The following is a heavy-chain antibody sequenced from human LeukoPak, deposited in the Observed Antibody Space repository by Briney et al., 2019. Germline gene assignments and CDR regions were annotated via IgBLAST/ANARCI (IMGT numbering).Heavy chain of an antibody. V-gene: IGHV3-23*01. J-gene: IGHJ5*02. Sequence: GGSLRLSCAASGFTFSSYAMSWVRQAPGKGLEWVSAISGSGGSTYYADSVKGRFTISRDNSKNTLYLQMNSLRAEDTAVYYCASSSWLNNWFDPWGQGTLVTVSS. CDR2: ISGSGGST. CDR1: GFTFSSYA. CDR3: ASSSWLNNWFDP. D-gene: IGHD6-13*01.